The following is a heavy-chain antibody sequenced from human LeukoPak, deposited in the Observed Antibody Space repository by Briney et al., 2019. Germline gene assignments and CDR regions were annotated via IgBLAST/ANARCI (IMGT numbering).Heavy chain of an antibody. CDR3: AKGYYFDILSGYSSLDS. D-gene: IGHD3-9*01. CDR1: GFTFSNYE. V-gene: IGHV3-48*03. Sequence: GGSLRLSCATSGFTFSNYEMVWVRQAPGKGLEWVSYISFSGNSIYYADSVKGRFTISRDNAKNSLYLQMNSLRAEDTAAYYCAKGYYFDILSGYSSLDSWGQGTLVTVSS. J-gene: IGHJ4*02. CDR2: ISFSGNSI.